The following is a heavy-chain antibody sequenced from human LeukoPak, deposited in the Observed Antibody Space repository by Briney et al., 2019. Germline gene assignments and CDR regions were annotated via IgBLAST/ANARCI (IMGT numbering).Heavy chain of an antibody. J-gene: IGHJ6*02. CDR1: GFTFSDYY. D-gene: IGHD1-26*01. Sequence: GGSLRLSCAASGFTFSDYYMSWIRQAPGKGLEWVSAISGSGGSTYYADSVKGRFTISRDNSKNTLYLQMNSLRAEDTAVYYCAKNRGGSYDYYYYGMDVWGQGTTVTVSS. V-gene: IGHV3-23*01. CDR2: ISGSGGST. CDR3: AKNRGGSYDYYYYGMDV.